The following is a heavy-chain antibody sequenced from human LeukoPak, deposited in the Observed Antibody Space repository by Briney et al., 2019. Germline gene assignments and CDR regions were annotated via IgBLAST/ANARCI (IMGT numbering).Heavy chain of an antibody. Sequence: SETLSLTCTVSGGSIRSYYYNWIRQPPGKGLEWIGHFYYSGSTNYNPSLGSRVTLSVDPSKNQFSLKLTSVTAADTAVYYCARKKGSGWDSWAFDIWGQGTIVTVSS. D-gene: IGHD6-19*01. V-gene: IGHV4-59*01. CDR2: FYYSGST. CDR1: GGSIRSYY. J-gene: IGHJ3*02. CDR3: ARKKGSGWDSWAFDI.